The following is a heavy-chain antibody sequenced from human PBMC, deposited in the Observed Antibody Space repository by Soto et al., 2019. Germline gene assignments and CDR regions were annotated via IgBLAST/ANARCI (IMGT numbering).Heavy chain of an antibody. CDR2: ISYDGSNK. CDR1: GFTFSSYG. Sequence: QVQLVESGGGAVQPGRSLRLSCAASGFTFSSYGMHWVRQAPGKGLEWVAVISYDGSNKYYADSVKGRFTISRDNSKNTLYLQMNSLRAEDTAVYYCAKDRDYYDSSGYLFDHWGQGTLVTVSS. CDR3: AKDRDYYDSSGYLFDH. J-gene: IGHJ4*02. V-gene: IGHV3-30*18. D-gene: IGHD3-22*01.